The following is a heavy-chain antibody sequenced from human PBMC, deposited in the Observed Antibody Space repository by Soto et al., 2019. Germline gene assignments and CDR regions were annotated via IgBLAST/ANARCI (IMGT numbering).Heavy chain of an antibody. V-gene: IGHV3-30-3*01. CDR2: ISYDGSNK. Sequence: QVQLVESGGGVVQPGRSLRLSCAASGFTFSSYAMHWVRQAPGKGLEWVAVISYDGSNKYYADSVKGRFTISRDNSKNTLYLQMNSLRAEDTAVYYCAREYYDSSGSFDYWGQGTLVTVSS. CDR3: AREYYDSSGSFDY. D-gene: IGHD3-22*01. CDR1: GFTFSSYA. J-gene: IGHJ4*02.